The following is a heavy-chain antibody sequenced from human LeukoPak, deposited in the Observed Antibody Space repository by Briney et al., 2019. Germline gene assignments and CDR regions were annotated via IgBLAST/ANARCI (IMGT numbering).Heavy chain of an antibody. D-gene: IGHD6-6*01. V-gene: IGHV5-51*01. CDR3: ARRAIGEYSSPSHFDY. CDR2: IYPGDSDT. Sequence: GESLKISCKGSGYSFTSYWIGWVRQMPGKGLEWMGIIYPGDSDTRYSPSFQGQVTISADKSISTAYLQWSSLKASDTAMYYCARRAIGEYSSPSHFDYWGQGTLVTVSS. CDR1: GYSFTSYW. J-gene: IGHJ4*02.